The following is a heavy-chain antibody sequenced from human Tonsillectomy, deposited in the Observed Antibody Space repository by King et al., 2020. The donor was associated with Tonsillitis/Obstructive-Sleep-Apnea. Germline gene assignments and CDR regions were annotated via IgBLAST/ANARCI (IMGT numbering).Heavy chain of an antibody. CDR3: ARGVVLRYGEDYFDY. Sequence: QLQESGPGLVKPSQTLSLTCTVSGGSISSGGYYWRWIRQHPGKGLEWIGYIYYSGSTYYNPSLKSLVTISVDTSKNQFSLKLSSVTAADTAVYYCARGVVLRYGEDYFDYWGQGTLVTVSS. CDR1: GGSISSGGYY. J-gene: IGHJ4*02. V-gene: IGHV4-31*01. D-gene: IGHD3-9*01. CDR2: IYYSGST.